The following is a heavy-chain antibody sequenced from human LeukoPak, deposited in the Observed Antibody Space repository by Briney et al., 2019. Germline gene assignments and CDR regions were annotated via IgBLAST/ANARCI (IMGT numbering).Heavy chain of an antibody. V-gene: IGHV1-69*13. CDR3: AREYVVVTAHYFDY. CDR1: GYTFTDYA. Sequence: SVKVSCKPSGYTFTDYAINWVRQAPGQGLEWMGGIIPIFGTANYAQKFQGRVTITADESTSTAYMELSSLRSEDTAVYYCAREYVVVTAHYFDYWGQGTLVTVSS. D-gene: IGHD2-21*02. CDR2: IIPIFGTA. J-gene: IGHJ4*02.